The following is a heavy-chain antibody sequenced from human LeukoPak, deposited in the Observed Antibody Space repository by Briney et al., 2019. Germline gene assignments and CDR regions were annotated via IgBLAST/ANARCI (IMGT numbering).Heavy chain of an antibody. CDR2: IYYSGST. V-gene: IGHV4-59*12. D-gene: IGHD2-2*01. CDR1: GGSISSYY. Sequence: PSETLSLTCTVSGGSISSYYWSWIRQPPGKGLEWIGYIYYSGSTYYNPSLKSRVTISVGTSKNQFSLKLSSVTAADTAVYYCARDPVVVPAAFDYWGQGTLVTVSS. J-gene: IGHJ4*02. CDR3: ARDPVVVPAAFDY.